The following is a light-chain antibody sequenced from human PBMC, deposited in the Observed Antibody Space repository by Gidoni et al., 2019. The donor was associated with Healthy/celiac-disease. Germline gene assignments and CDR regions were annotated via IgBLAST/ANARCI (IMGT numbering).Light chain of an antibody. Sequence: DIQMTQSPSSLSASVGDRVTITCRASQSISSYLNWYQQKPEKAPKPLIYAASSLQSGVPSRFSGSGSGTEFTLTISSLQPEDFATYYCQQSYSTPRTFGQGTKVEIK. V-gene: IGKV1-39*01. CDR2: AAS. J-gene: IGKJ1*01. CDR1: QSISSY. CDR3: QQSYSTPRT.